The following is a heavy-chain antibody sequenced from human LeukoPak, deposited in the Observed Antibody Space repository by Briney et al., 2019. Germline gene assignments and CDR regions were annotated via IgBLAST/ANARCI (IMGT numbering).Heavy chain of an antibody. V-gene: IGHV1-69*02. D-gene: IGHD3/OR15-3a*01. CDR2: IIPILGVG. CDR1: GYTFTGYY. J-gene: IGHJ4*02. CDR3: ARLDWGF. Sequence: SVKVSCKASGYTFTGYYMHWVRQAPGQGLEWMGRIIPILGVGNYAQKFQGRVTITADKSTSTVYMELTSLTSEDTAVYFCARLDWGFWGQGTLVTVSS.